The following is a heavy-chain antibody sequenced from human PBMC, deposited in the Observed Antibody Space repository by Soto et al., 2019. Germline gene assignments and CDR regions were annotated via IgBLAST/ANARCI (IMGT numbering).Heavy chain of an antibody. J-gene: IGHJ4*02. CDR2: IIPIFGTA. V-gene: IGHV1-69*01. CDR3: ASPEGRYSGSYYATNY. D-gene: IGHD1-26*01. CDR1: GGTFSSYA. Sequence: QVQLVQSGAEVKKPGSSVKVSCKASGGTFSSYAISWVRQAPGQGLEWMGGIIPIFGTANYVQKFQGRVTITADESTSTAYMELSSLRSEDTAVYYCASPEGRYSGSYYATNYWGQGTLVTVSS.